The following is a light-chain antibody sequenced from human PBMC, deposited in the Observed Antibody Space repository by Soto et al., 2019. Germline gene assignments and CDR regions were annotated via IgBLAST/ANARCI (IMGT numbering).Light chain of an antibody. V-gene: IGKV3-11*01. J-gene: IGKJ4*01. CDR2: DAS. Sequence: ETVLTQSPATLSLSPGERATLSCRASQSVSSYLAWYQQKPGQAPRLLISDASNRATGIPARFSGSGSGTDXXXTIXSLXPEDFAVYYCQQRSNWPLTFGGGTKVEIK. CDR3: QQRSNWPLT. CDR1: QSVSSY.